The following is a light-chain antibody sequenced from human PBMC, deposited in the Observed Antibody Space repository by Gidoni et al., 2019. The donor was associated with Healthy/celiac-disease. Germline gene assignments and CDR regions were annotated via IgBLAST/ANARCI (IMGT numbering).Light chain of an antibody. J-gene: IGKJ1*01. CDR3: QQYGSSPLGS. CDR1: QSVSSSY. Sequence: EIVLTQSPGTLSLSPGERATLSCRASQSVSSSYLAWYQQKPGQAPRLLVYGGSSRATGIPDRFSGSGSGTDFTLTISRLEPEDFAVYYCQQYGSSPLGSFGQGTKVEIK. V-gene: IGKV3-20*01. CDR2: GGS.